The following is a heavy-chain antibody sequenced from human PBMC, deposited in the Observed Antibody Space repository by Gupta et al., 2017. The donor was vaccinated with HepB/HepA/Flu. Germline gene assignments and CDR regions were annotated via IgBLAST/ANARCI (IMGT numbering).Heavy chain of an antibody. J-gene: IGHJ3*02. CDR3: AQFDYSNIDVFDM. D-gene: IGHD4-11*01. Sequence: QITLKESGPSLVKPIQTLTLTCTFSGFSLTTTGVGVGWIRQPPGKAPEWLALMYWNDDYRYSPSLKSRLTLTKATSKNQVVLMMTNMDPVDTATYYCAQFDYSNIDVFDMWGQGTTVTVSS. V-gene: IGHV2-5*01. CDR2: MYWNDDY. CDR1: GFSLTTTGVG.